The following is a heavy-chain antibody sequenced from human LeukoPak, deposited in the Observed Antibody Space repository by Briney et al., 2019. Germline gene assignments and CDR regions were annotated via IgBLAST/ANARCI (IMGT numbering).Heavy chain of an antibody. CDR3: ARVGVAAKSSRYFDS. Sequence: SETLSLTCAVYGGSFSGYYWSWIRQPPGKGLEWIGEINHSGSTNYNPSLKSRVTISVDTSKNQFSLKLSSVTAADTAVYYCARVGVAAKSSRYFDSWGQGTLVAVSS. CDR2: INHSGST. V-gene: IGHV4-34*01. D-gene: IGHD2-15*01. CDR1: GGSFSGYY. J-gene: IGHJ4*02.